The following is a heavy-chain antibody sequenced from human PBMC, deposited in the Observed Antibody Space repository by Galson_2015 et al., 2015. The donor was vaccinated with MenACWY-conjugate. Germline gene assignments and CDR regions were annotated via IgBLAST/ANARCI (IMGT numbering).Heavy chain of an antibody. CDR1: GYSFANYW. D-gene: IGHD2-2*01. CDR3: AASIKDIVVVIGATTLDS. Sequence: QSGAEVIKPGESLQISCKASGYSFANYWIGWVRQMPGKGLEWMGILYLGGSDARYSPAFQGQVTMSVDTSINTAYLQWSSLKASDTAMYYCAASIKDIVVVIGATTLDSWGQGTLVTVSS. CDR2: LYLGGSDA. J-gene: IGHJ4*02. V-gene: IGHV5-51*01.